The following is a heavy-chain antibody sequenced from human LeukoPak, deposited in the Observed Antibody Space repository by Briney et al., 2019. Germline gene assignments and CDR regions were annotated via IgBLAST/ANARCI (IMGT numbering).Heavy chain of an antibody. Sequence: GGSLRLSCAASGFTFSSYAMSWVRQAPGKGLEWVSVIGRYGGDIHYADSVEGRFTISRDNSKNTLYLQMNSLRVEDTAIYYCAKYAPPTTVVTRFFDSWGQGTLVTVSS. CDR2: IGRYGGDI. CDR3: AKYAPPTTVVTRFFDS. D-gene: IGHD4-17*01. V-gene: IGHV3-23*01. J-gene: IGHJ4*02. CDR1: GFTFSSYA.